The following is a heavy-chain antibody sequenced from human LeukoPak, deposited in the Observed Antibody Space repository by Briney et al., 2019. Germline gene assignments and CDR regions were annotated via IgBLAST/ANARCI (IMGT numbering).Heavy chain of an antibody. CDR3: ARDEGNWFDP. CDR2: IWTSERT. J-gene: IGHJ5*02. Sequence: PSETLSLTCTVSGASITDYYWSWIRQPVGGGLEWIGHIWTSERTNYNPSLKSRVTMSVDTSKNQLSLKLSSVTAADTAVYHCARDEGNWFDPWGQGTLVTVSS. V-gene: IGHV4-4*07. CDR1: GASITDYY.